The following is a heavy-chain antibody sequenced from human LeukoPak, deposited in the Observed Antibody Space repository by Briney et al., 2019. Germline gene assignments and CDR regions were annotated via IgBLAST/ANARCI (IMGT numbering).Heavy chain of an antibody. CDR3: ARGSKRFLEWLFKNNWFDP. V-gene: IGHV3-48*04. CDR1: GFTVSSYS. Sequence: GGSLRLSCAASGFTVSSYSMAWVRQAPGKGLEWVSYISSSFGTIYYSDSVKGRFAISRDNAKNSLYLQMNSLRAEDTAVYYCARGSKRFLEWLFKNNWFDPWGQGTLVTVSS. J-gene: IGHJ5*02. CDR2: ISSSFGTI. D-gene: IGHD3-3*01.